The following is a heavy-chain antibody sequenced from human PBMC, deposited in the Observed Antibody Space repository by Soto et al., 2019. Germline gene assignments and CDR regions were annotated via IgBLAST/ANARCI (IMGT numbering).Heavy chain of an antibody. CDR2: VIRILGIA. Sequence: QVQLVQSGAEVKKPGSSVKVSCTASGGTFSSYTISWVRQAPGQGREWMVRVIRILGIANYAQKFQGRVMITGDKPTRTAYMELSSLRFDDTAVYCCSTVGSSWYLLDPWGQGTLVTVSS. CDR1: GGTFSSYT. D-gene: IGHD6-13*01. V-gene: IGHV1-69*02. J-gene: IGHJ5*02. CDR3: STVGSSWYLLDP.